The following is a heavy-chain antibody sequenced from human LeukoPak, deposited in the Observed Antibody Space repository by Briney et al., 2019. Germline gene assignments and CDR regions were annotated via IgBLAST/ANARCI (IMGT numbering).Heavy chain of an antibody. CDR3: AMCILQWFGDSDAVDI. CDR1: GGSFSGYY. CDR2: INHSGST. Sequence: SETLSLTCAVYGGSFSGYYWSWIRQPPGKGLEWIGEINHSGSTNYNPSLKSRVTISVDTSKNQFSLKLSSVTAADTAVYYCAMCILQWFGDSDAVDIWGQGTMVSVSS. V-gene: IGHV4-34*01. J-gene: IGHJ3*02. D-gene: IGHD3-10*01.